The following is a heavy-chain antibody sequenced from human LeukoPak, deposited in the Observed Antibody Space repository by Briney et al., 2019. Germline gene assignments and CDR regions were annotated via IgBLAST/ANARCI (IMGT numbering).Heavy chain of an antibody. V-gene: IGHV3-74*01. D-gene: IGHD3-16*01. Sequence: GGSLRLSCAASGFTFSNYWMYWVRQAPGKGLVWVSRINSEGRSTSYADSVKGRFTVSRDNAKNSLYLQMSNLRAEDTAVYFCARGGGLDVWGQGATVTVSS. CDR2: INSEGRST. CDR3: ARGGGLDV. CDR1: GFTFSNYW. J-gene: IGHJ6*02.